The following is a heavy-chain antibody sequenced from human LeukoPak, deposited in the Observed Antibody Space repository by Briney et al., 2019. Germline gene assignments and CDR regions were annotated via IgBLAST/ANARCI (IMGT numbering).Heavy chain of an antibody. V-gene: IGHV4-59*08. Sequence: SSETLSLTCTVSGGSISSYYWSWIRQPPGKGLEWVGDIYYSGSTNYNPYLKRRVTISVDPSNHHYSLMQSPVTAADAAVYYCARHEVTMVRGVIITSWFDPWGQGTLVTVSS. CDR3: ARHEVTMVRGVIITSWFDP. J-gene: IGHJ5*02. CDR2: IYYSGST. D-gene: IGHD3-10*01. CDR1: GGSISSYY.